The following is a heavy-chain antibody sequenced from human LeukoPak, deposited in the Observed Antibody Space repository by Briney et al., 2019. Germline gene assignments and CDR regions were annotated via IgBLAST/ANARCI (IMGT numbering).Heavy chain of an antibody. Sequence: ASVKVSCKASGYTFTSYGISWVRQAPGQGLEWMGWISAYNGNTNYAQKLQGRVTMTTDTSTSTAYMELRSLRSDDTAVYYCARDVGYYYDSSGSSDFDYWGQGTLVTVSS. CDR3: ARDVGYYYDSSGSSDFDY. V-gene: IGHV1-18*01. D-gene: IGHD3-22*01. J-gene: IGHJ4*02. CDR1: GYTFTSYG. CDR2: ISAYNGNT.